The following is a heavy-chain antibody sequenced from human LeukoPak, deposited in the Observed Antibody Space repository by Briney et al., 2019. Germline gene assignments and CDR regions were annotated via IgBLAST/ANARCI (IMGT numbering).Heavy chain of an antibody. J-gene: IGHJ5*02. CDR1: GFTFDDYG. CDR2: ITDNGINT. D-gene: IGHD1-26*01. CDR3: AKGLRGNYDH. Sequence: GGSLRLSCAASGFTFDDYGMSWVRHAPEKGLEWVSSITDNGINTYYADSVKGRFTISRDNSKSTLYLQMNSLRAEDTAVYYCAKGLRGNYDHWGQGTLVTVSS. V-gene: IGHV3-23*01.